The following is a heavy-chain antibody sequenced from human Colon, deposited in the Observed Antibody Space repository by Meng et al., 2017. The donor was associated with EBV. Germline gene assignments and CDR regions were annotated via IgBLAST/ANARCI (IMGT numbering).Heavy chain of an antibody. CDR2: ISSSSLTS. J-gene: IGHJ4*02. CDR3: VNYDFWSGPV. Sequence: VWVGGSGGPCVKPDGALRLACAASGFAFLGDHMMWIRQAPGKGLEWFSYISSSSLTSYYTDSVKGRFTISRDNAGNSLYLQMKSLRAEDTAVYYCVNYDFWSGPVWGQGTLVTVSS. CDR1: GFAFLGDH. D-gene: IGHD3-3*01. V-gene: IGHV3-11*01.